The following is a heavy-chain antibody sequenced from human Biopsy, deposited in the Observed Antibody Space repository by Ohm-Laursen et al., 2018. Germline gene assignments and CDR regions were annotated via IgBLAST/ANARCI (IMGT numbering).Heavy chain of an antibody. J-gene: IGHJ3*02. Sequence: SETLSLTCTVSGGSISSYYWTWIRQPPGKGLEWIGDVYYSGSTNRNPSLKSRVTILVDTSKNQFSLKLNSVTAADTVVYYCGRREVVITHDAFDTWGQGTMVTVSS. CDR2: VYYSGST. V-gene: IGHV4-59*08. CDR3: GRREVVITHDAFDT. D-gene: IGHD3-22*01. CDR1: GGSISSYY.